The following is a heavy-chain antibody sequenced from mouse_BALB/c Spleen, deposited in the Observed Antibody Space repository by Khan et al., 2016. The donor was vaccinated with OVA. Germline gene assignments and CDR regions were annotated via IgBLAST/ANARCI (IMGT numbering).Heavy chain of an antibody. CDR2: IWNDGST. D-gene: IGHD2-10*01. CDR1: GFSLTNYG. Sequence: QVQLQQPGPGLAAPSQSLSITCTISGFSLTNYGVHWVRQPPGKGLEWLVVIWNDGSTTYNSPLKSRLTITKDNSQSQVFLKMNSLQTDDTAIYFCARQPYYDYNIMNYWGQGTSVTVSS. CDR3: ARQPYYDYNIMNY. J-gene: IGHJ4*01. V-gene: IGHV2-6-1*01.